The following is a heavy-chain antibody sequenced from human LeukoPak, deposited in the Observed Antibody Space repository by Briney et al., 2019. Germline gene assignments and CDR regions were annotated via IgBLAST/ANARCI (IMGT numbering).Heavy chain of an antibody. V-gene: IGHV3-48*01. CDR3: AKANSYDSYYFDY. CDR2: ISSSSTTI. Sequence: QPGGSLRLSCAASGFTFSSYSMNWVRQAPGKGLESVSYISSSSTTIYYADSVRGRFTISRDRSKNTLSLQMDSLRAEDTAVYYCAKANSYDSYYFDYWGQGALVIVSS. CDR1: GFTFSSYS. J-gene: IGHJ4*02. D-gene: IGHD3-16*01.